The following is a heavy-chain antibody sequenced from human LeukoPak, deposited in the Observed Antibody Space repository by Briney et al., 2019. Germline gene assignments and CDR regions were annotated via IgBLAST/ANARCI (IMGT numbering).Heavy chain of an antibody. Sequence: ASVKVSCKASGYTFTGYYMHWVRRAPGQGLEWMGWINPNSGGTNYAQKFQGRVTMTRDTSISTAYMELSRLRSDDTAVYYCARVYITMVRGVILDGMDVWGQGTTVTVSS. J-gene: IGHJ6*02. CDR3: ARVYITMVRGVILDGMDV. CDR2: INPNSGGT. V-gene: IGHV1-2*02. CDR1: GYTFTGYY. D-gene: IGHD3-10*01.